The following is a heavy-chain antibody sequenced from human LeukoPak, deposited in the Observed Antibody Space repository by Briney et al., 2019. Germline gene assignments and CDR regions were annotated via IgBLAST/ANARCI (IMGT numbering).Heavy chain of an antibody. CDR1: GFTFSSYR. V-gene: IGHV3-7*02. J-gene: IGHJ6*02. Sequence: SGGSLSLSCAASGFTFSSYRMSWVRQAPGQGQESEANIKQDGSEKYYVDSVKGRFTISRDNAKNSLYLQMNRLRAEDTAVYYCARTGYSSSWYDYYYYGMDVWGQGTTVTVSS. CDR3: ARTGYSSSWYDYYYYGMDV. D-gene: IGHD6-13*01. CDR2: IKQDGSEK.